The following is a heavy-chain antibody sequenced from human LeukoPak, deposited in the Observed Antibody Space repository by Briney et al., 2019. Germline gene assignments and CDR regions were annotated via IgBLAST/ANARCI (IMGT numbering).Heavy chain of an antibody. CDR3: IREVSGSSYFDY. J-gene: IGHJ4*02. V-gene: IGHV3-74*01. D-gene: IGHD1-26*01. CDR2: ISSDGGYK. Sequence: GGSLRLSCAASGFTFRSYWMHWVRQVPGKGLVWVSRISSDGGYKTYADSVEGRFTISRDNAKNTLYLQMNSLRADDTAVYYCIREVSGSSYFDYWGQGTLVTVCS. CDR1: GFTFRSYW.